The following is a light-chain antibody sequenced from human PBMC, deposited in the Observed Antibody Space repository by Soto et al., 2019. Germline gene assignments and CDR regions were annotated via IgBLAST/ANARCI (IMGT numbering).Light chain of an antibody. CDR3: QQRYNRPPYT. CDR2: DSS. CDR1: QTVSSY. Sequence: EIVLTQSPVTLSLSPGERATLSCRASQTVSSYVARYQQRHGQAPRLVIYDSSNRAPGVPARFTGSGSATQFTLTISSLEPEDSAVYYCQQRYNRPPYTFGQGTKLEIK. J-gene: IGKJ2*01. V-gene: IGKV3-11*01.